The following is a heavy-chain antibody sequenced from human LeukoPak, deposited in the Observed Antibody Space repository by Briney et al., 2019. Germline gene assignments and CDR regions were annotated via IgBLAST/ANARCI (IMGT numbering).Heavy chain of an antibody. J-gene: IGHJ3*02. D-gene: IGHD4-17*01. CDR1: GDSVSNNSAA. Sequence: SQTLSLTCAISGDSVSNNSAAWNWLRQSPSRGLEWLGRTYYRSKWYNDYAVSAKSRITINPDTSKNQFSLQLNSVTPEDTAVYYCARDRTTVRRLGAFDIWGQGTMVTVSS. CDR2: TYYRSKWYN. V-gene: IGHV6-1*01. CDR3: ARDRTTVRRLGAFDI.